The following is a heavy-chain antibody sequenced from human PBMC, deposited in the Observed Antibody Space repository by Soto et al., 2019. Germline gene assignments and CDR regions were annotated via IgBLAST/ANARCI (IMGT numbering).Heavy chain of an antibody. J-gene: IGHJ3*02. CDR3: ARDSYVLRYFDWLPHDAFDI. CDR1: GFTFSSYS. D-gene: IGHD3-9*01. Sequence: GGSLRLSCAASGFTFSSYSMNWVRQAPGKGLEWVSSISSSSSYIYYADSVKGRFTISRDNAKNSLYLQMNSLRAEDTVVYYCARDSYVLRYFDWLPHDAFDIWGQGTMVTVSS. V-gene: IGHV3-21*01. CDR2: ISSSSSYI.